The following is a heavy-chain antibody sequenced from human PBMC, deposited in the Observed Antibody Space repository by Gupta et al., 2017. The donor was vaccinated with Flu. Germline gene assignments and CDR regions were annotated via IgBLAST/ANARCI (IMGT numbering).Heavy chain of an antibody. J-gene: IGHJ6*02. V-gene: IGHV3-7*01. D-gene: IGHD6-13*01. Sequence: EVQLVASGVGLVQPGGSRRSSCAASGFTLTSSWISWVRPATGQGLALVANIKQDGSEKYYVDYVKGRFSISRDNAKNALYLQMNSLRAEDAAVYYCARRMQLVASYYYYGMDVWGQGTTVTVSS. CDR1: GFTLTSSW. CDR3: ARRMQLVASYYYYGMDV. CDR2: IKQDGSEK.